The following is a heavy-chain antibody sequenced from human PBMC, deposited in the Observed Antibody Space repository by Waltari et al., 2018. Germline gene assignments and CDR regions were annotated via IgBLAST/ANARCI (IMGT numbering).Heavy chain of an antibody. J-gene: IGHJ6*03. Sequence: QVQLVQSGAEVKKPGASVKVSCKASGYTFTGYDKHWVRQAPGQWLEWMGWISPNSGDTNYAQKFQGRVTMTRDTSTTTAYMELSRLTSDDTAVFYCARGDFRLSYYYMDVWGKGTTVTVSS. CDR1: GYTFTGYD. D-gene: IGHD3-3*01. CDR2: ISPNSGDT. V-gene: IGHV1-2*02. CDR3: ARGDFRLSYYYMDV.